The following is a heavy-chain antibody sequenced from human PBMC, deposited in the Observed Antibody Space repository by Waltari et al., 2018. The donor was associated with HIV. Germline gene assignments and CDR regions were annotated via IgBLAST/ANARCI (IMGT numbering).Heavy chain of an antibody. D-gene: IGHD3-16*01. Sequence: ELPLVESGGGLIQPGVSLSLSCASSGFIVSSTYMSWVRQARGKGMGWVSVFYSGGSTYYADSVKGRFTISRDNSKNTLYLQMNSRRAEDTAGYYCARVHIGGAFDIWGQGTMVTVSS. CDR1: GFIVSSTY. CDR2: FYSGGST. CDR3: ARVHIGGAFDI. V-gene: IGHV3-53*01. J-gene: IGHJ3*02.